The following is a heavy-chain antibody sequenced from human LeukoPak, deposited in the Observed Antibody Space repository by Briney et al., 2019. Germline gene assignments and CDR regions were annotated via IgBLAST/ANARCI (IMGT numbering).Heavy chain of an antibody. J-gene: IGHJ4*02. CDR2: FDPGNGEI. V-gene: IGHV1-24*01. CDR1: GHTLTDLT. D-gene: IGHD3-3*01. CDR3: AAGGLYDLLPY. Sequence: ASVKVSCKVSGHTLTDLTMHWVRQAPGKGLEWMGGFDPGNGEIIYAQKFRGRVTMTEGASTDTAYMELSSLKSEDTAVYYCAAGGLYDLLPYWGQGTLVTVSS.